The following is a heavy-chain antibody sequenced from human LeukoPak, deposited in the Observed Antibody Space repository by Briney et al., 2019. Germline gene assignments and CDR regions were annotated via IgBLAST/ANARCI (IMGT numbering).Heavy chain of an antibody. CDR3: AKDLHTSHCCLPFDY. D-gene: IGHD2-2*01. CDR2: ISSNNRYI. J-gene: IGHJ4*02. Sequence: GGSLRLSCAASGFTFSTYSMNWVRQAPGKGLEWVSSISSNNRYIYYADSVKGRFTISRDNAKNSLYLQMNSLRAEDTAVYYCAKDLHTSHCCLPFDYWGQGTLVTVSS. V-gene: IGHV3-21*04. CDR1: GFTFSTYS.